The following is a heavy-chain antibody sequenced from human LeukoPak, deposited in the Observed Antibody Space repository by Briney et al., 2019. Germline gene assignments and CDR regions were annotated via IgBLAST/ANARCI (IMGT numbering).Heavy chain of an antibody. J-gene: IGHJ6*02. CDR3: ARDLRGYSYGSNYYYYYGMDV. V-gene: IGHV4-61*02. CDR1: AGSISSGSYY. CDR2: IYTSGST. D-gene: IGHD5-18*01. Sequence: PSETLSLTCTVSAGSISSGSYYWSWIRQPAGKGLEWIGRIYTSGSTNYNPSLKSRVTISVDTSKNQFSLKLSSVTAADTAVYYCARDLRGYSYGSNYYYYYGMDVWGQGTTVTVSS.